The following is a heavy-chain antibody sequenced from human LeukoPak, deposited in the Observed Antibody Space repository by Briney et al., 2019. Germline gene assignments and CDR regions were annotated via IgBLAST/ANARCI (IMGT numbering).Heavy chain of an antibody. CDR2: ISSSSSYI. D-gene: IGHD3-10*01. CDR3: ARLPGRSRVDP. Sequence: GGSLRLSCAASGFNFSSYSMNWVRQAPGKGLEWVSSISSSSSYIYYGDSVKGRFTISRDNAKNSLYLRMHSLRAEDTALYYCARLPGRSRVDPWSQGTLVTVSS. V-gene: IGHV3-21*01. J-gene: IGHJ5*02. CDR1: GFNFSSYS.